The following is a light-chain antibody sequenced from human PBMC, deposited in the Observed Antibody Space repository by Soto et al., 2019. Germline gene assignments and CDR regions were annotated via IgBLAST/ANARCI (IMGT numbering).Light chain of an antibody. J-gene: IGKJ1*01. V-gene: IGKV3-20*01. CDR3: QQYGNSAWT. CDR2: GTS. Sequence: ETVLTQSPGTLSLSPGERATLPCRASQSVSSSSLAWYQQGPGQAPRLLIYGTSSRATGIPDRFSGSGSGTDFTLTISRLEPEDFAVYFCQQYGNSAWTFGQGTKVDIK. CDR1: QSVSSSS.